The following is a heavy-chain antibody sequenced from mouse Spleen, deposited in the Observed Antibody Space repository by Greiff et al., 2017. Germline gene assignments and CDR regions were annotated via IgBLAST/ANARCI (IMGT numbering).Heavy chain of an antibody. CDR1: GFNIKDTY. D-gene: IGHD1-1*01. CDR3: ASDYYGSSGYFDV. J-gene: IGHJ1*01. CDR2: IDPANGNT. V-gene: IGHV14-3*02. Sequence: EVKLMESGAELVKPGASVKLSCTASGFNIKDTYMHWVKQRPEQGLEWIGRIDPANGNTKYDPKFQGKATITADTSSNTAYLQLSSLTSEDTAVYYCASDYYGSSGYFDVWGAGTTVTVSS.